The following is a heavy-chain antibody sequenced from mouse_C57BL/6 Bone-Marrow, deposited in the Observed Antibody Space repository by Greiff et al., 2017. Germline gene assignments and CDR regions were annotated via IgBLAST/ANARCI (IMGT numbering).Heavy chain of an antibody. Sequence: QVQLQQPGAELVRPGSSVKLSCKASGYTFTSYWMDWVKQRPGQGLEWIGNIYPSDSETHYNQKFKDKATLTVDKSSSTAYMQLSSLTSEDSAVYYCARENDGYYFDYWGQGTTRTVSS. CDR1: GYTFTSYW. J-gene: IGHJ2*01. CDR2: IYPSDSET. CDR3: ARENDGYYFDY. D-gene: IGHD2-3*01. V-gene: IGHV1-61*01.